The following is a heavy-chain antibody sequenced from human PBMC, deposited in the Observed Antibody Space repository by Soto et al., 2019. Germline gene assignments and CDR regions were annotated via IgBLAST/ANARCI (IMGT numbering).Heavy chain of an antibody. CDR1: GGSISSGGYY. D-gene: IGHD3-3*01. CDR2: IYYSGST. Sequence: SETLSLTCTVSGGSISSGGYYWSWIRQHPGKGLEWIGYIYYSGSTYYNPSLKSRVTISVDTSKNQFSLKLSSVTAADTAVYYCARGATIFGVVTVFDYWGQGTLVTVSS. J-gene: IGHJ4*02. V-gene: IGHV4-31*03. CDR3: ARGATIFGVVTVFDY.